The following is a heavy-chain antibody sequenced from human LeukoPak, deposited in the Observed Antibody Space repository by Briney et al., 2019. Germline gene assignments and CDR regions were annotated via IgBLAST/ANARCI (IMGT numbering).Heavy chain of an antibody. Sequence: ASVKVSCKTSGYTFTPYSITWVRQAPGQGLECMGCISTDIGITVYAQSLQGRVTMTTDRSTSTAYMELRSLRYDDTAVYYCARSSEWDTTRNNWFDPWGQGTLVTVSS. CDR2: ISTDIGIT. CDR1: GYTFTPYS. J-gene: IGHJ5*02. V-gene: IGHV1-18*04. D-gene: IGHD5-18*01. CDR3: ARSSEWDTTRNNWFDP.